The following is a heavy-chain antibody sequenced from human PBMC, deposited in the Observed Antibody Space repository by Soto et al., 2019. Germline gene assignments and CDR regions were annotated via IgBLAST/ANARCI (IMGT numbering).Heavy chain of an antibody. D-gene: IGHD5-18*01. Sequence: ASVKVSCKASGYTFINYYMHLVRQAPGQGLEWMGRISANNGNTSYAQKLQGRVTMTTDTSTSTAYMELRSLRSDDTAVYYCPRSGTAMATDAFDIWGHGTMVTV. CDR2: ISANNGNT. J-gene: IGHJ3*02. V-gene: IGHV1-18*04. CDR1: GYTFINYY. CDR3: PRSGTAMATDAFDI.